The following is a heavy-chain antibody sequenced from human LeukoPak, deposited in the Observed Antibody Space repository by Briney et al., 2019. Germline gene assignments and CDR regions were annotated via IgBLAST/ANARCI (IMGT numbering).Heavy chain of an antibody. J-gene: IGHJ4*02. CDR3: ARGAEMARIGDVGY. V-gene: IGHV3-64*01. D-gene: IGHD5-24*01. CDR1: GFTFSSYA. CDR2: FSSNGVST. Sequence: GGSLRLSCAASGFTFSSYAMHWVRQAPGKGLEYVSAFSSNGVSTYYANSVKGRFTIYRDNSKNTVSLQMDSVRAEDMSVYYCARGAEMARIGDVGYWGQGTLVTVPS.